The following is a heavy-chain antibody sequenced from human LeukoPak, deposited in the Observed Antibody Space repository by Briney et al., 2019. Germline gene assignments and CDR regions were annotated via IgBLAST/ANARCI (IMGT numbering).Heavy chain of an antibody. D-gene: IGHD4-17*01. Sequence: GGSLRLSCAASGFTFSSYAMHWVRQAPGKGLEWVAVVWYDGSKTYSADSVKGRITISRDDSKNTLYLQMNSLRAGDTAVYYCAKDGRFDYGDYVDYWGRGTLVTVPS. CDR3: AKDGRFDYGDYVDY. CDR2: VWYDGSKT. CDR1: GFTFSSYA. V-gene: IGHV3-33*06. J-gene: IGHJ4*02.